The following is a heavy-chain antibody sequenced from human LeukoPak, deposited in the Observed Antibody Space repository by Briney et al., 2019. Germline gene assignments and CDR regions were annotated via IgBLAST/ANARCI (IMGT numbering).Heavy chain of an antibody. CDR2: INPNSGGT. D-gene: IGHD5-24*01. Sequence: ASVRVSCKASGYTFTGYYMHWVRQAPGQGLEWMGWINPNSGGTNYAQKFQGRVTMTRDTSISTAYMELSRLRSDDTAVYYCARERRWNGHLDYWGQGALVTVSS. V-gene: IGHV1-2*02. CDR1: GYTFTGYY. CDR3: ARERRWNGHLDY. J-gene: IGHJ4*02.